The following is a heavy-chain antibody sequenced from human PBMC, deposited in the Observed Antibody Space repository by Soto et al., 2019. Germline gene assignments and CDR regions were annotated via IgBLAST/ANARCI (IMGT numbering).Heavy chain of an antibody. CDR3: ARAVAGPPMAYYYGMDV. V-gene: IGHV1-2*04. CDR2: INPNSGGT. CDR1: GYTFTGYY. Sequence: GASVKVSCKASGYTFTGYYMHWVRQAPGQGLEWMGWINPNSGGTNYAQKFQGWVTMTRDTSISTAYMELSRLRSDDTAVYYCARAVAGPPMAYYYGMDVWGQGTTVTVSS. J-gene: IGHJ6*02. D-gene: IGHD6-19*01.